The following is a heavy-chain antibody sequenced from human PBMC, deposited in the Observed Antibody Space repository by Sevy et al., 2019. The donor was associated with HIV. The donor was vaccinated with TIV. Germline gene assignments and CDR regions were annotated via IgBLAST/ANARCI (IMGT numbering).Heavy chain of an antibody. D-gene: IGHD6-13*01. CDR2: TRNKADSYTT. CDR3: TTHAGIAAAGRVFDY. Sequence: GGSLRLSCAASGFTFSDHYMEWVRQAPGKGLEWVGRTRNKADSYTTEYAASVKGRFTISRDDSKKLLYLQMNSLKTEDTAVYYCTTHAGIAAAGRVFDYWDQGTLVTVSS. CDR1: GFTFSDHY. V-gene: IGHV3-72*01. J-gene: IGHJ4*02.